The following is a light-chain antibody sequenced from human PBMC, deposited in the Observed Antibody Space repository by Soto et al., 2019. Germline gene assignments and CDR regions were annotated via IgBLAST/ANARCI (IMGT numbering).Light chain of an antibody. CDR2: DAS. J-gene: IGKJ1*01. CDR1: QSLSSSQ. V-gene: IGKV3-20*01. CDR3: QQYNYGTPWK. Sequence: IGLTQSPGTLLVSPGYRATLSCRSSQSLSSSQLAWYQQKPGQAPRLLIHDASSRATGISDRFSGSGSGTDFTLTISSLEPEDFAVYYSQQYNYGTPWKFGQGTKVDI.